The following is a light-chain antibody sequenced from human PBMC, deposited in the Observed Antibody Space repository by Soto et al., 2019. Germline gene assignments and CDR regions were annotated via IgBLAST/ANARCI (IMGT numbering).Light chain of an antibody. CDR3: LQHNSYPIT. V-gene: IGKV1-17*01. CDR2: DAS. J-gene: IGKJ5*01. CDR1: QSISNH. Sequence: MTQSPASLSASIKDRVIITCLASQSISNHLNWYQQKPGKAPKLLIYDASNLETGVPSRFSGSGSGTEFTLTISSLQPEDFAPYYCLQHNSYPITFGQGTLLEVK.